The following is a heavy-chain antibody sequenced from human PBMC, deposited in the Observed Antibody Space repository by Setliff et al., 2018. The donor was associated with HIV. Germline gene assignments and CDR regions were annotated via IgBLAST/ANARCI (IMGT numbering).Heavy chain of an antibody. CDR1: GVPFSGDY. CDR2: VHPSGSI. J-gene: IGHJ4*02. D-gene: IGHD3-9*01. CDR3: ARGRDWAKTGDF. V-gene: IGHV4-34*01. Sequence: SSETLSLTCAVSGVPFSGDYWSWVRQPPGKGLEWIAEVHPSGSINYNSSLKSRVAISVDTSNNQFSLTMTSVTAADTAVYYCARGRDWAKTGDFWGQGALVTVSS.